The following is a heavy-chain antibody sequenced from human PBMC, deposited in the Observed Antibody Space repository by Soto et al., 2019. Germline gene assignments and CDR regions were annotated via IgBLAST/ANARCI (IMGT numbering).Heavy chain of an antibody. Sequence: QVQLVESGGGVVQPGRSLRLSCAASGFMFKNYAMHWVRQSPGKGLEWVAVIIYDGTNKYFEDSVKGRFTISRDNSNNTLHLQMNNVRLEDTGVYYCAIDFAQLRAGPYGFDHWGRGTLVIVSS. D-gene: IGHD1-7*01. CDR3: AIDFAQLRAGPYGFDH. J-gene: IGHJ4*02. V-gene: IGHV3-30*03. CDR1: GFMFKNYA. CDR2: IIYDGTNK.